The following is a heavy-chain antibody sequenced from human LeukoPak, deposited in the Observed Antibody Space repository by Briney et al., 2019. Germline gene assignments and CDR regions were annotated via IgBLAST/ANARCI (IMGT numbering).Heavy chain of an antibody. Sequence: SVKVSCKASGGTFSSYAISWVRQAPGQGLEWMGRIIPILGIANYAQKFQGRVTITADKSTSTAYMELSSLRSEDTAVYYCARDLVTTVVTPHFGYWGQGTLVTVSS. CDR2: IIPILGIA. V-gene: IGHV1-69*04. D-gene: IGHD4-23*01. J-gene: IGHJ4*02. CDR1: GGTFSSYA. CDR3: ARDLVTTVVTPHFGY.